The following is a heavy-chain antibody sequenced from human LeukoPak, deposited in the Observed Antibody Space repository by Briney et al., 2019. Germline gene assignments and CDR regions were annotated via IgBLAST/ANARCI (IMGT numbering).Heavy chain of an antibody. CDR1: GYTFSGTGWY. V-gene: IGHV1-2*02. J-gene: IGHJ4*02. CDR2: IYPYTGAT. CDR3: ARWYLRSWQY. Sequence: ASVKVSCKASGYTFSGTGWYLYWLRQAPGQGLECMGWIYPYTGATHYAQKFQGRVAMTRDTSISTAYMELSRLRSDDTAVYYCARWYLRSWQYWGQGTLVTVSS. D-gene: IGHD1-14*01.